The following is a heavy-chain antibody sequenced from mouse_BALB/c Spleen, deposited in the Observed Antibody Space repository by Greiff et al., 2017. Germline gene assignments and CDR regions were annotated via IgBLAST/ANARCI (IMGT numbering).Heavy chain of an antibody. J-gene: IGHJ3*01. Sequence: QVQLQQSGAELAKPGASVKMSCKASGYTFTSYWMHWVKQRPGQGLEWIGYINPSTGYTEYNQKFKDKATLTADKSSSTAYMQLSSLTSEDSAVYYCAREEVPWFAYWGQGTLVTVSA. CDR2: INPSTGYT. CDR3: AREEVPWFAY. D-gene: IGHD2-14*01. CDR1: GYTFTSYW. V-gene: IGHV1-7*01.